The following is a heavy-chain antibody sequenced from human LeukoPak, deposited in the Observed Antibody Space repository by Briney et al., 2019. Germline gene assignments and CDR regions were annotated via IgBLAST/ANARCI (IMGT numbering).Heavy chain of an antibody. D-gene: IGHD6-19*01. CDR1: GGSISSYY. CDR2: IYYSGST. J-gene: IGHJ4*02. CDR3: ARGYSSGWADY. Sequence: PSETLSLTCTVSGGSISSYYWSWIWQPPGKGLEWIGYIYYSGSTSYNPSLKSRVTISVDTSKKQFSLKLSSVTAADTAVYYCARGYSSGWADYWGQGTLVTVSS. V-gene: IGHV4-59*01.